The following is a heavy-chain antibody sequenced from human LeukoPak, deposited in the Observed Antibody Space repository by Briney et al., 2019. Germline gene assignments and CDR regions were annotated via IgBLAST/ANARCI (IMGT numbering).Heavy chain of an antibody. CDR2: LSYDGSNK. CDR3: AKDRREYCSSTSCSLSYGMDV. D-gene: IGHD2-2*01. CDR1: GFTFSSYG. Sequence: GGSLRLSCAASGFTFSSYGMLWVRQAPGKGLEWVAVLSYDGSNKYYADSVKGRFTTSRDNSKNTLYLQMNSLRAEDTAVYYCAKDRREYCSSTSCSLSYGMDVWGKGTTVTVSS. J-gene: IGHJ6*04. V-gene: IGHV3-30*18.